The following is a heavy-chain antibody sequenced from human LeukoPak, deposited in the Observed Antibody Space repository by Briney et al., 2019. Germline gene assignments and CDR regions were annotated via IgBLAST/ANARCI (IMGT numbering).Heavy chain of an antibody. D-gene: IGHD6-13*01. J-gene: IGHJ4*02. CDR3: AGIAAAGTYFDY. Sequence: GGSLRLSCIASGFIFSNYAMSWVRQAPGKGLDWVSIITGSGGGSYYADSVKGRFTISRDNSKNTLYLQMNSLRAEDTAVYYCAGIAAAGTYFDYWGQGTLVTVSS. CDR1: GFIFSNYA. CDR2: ITGSGGGS. V-gene: IGHV3-23*01.